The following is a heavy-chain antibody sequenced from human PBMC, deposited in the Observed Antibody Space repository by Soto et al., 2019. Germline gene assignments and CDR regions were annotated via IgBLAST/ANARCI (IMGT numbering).Heavy chain of an antibody. D-gene: IGHD1-26*01. CDR2: ITGSGGST. J-gene: IGHJ6*03. CDR3: AKLSGYDYYYYIDV. CDR1: GFTFSAFA. V-gene: IGHV3-23*01. Sequence: PGGSLRLSCAASGFTFSAFAMNWVRQAPGKGLEWVSAITGSGGSTYYVDSVKGRFTISRDNSKNTLHLQMNSLRAEDSAVYYCAKLSGYDYYYYIDVWGKGTTVTVSS.